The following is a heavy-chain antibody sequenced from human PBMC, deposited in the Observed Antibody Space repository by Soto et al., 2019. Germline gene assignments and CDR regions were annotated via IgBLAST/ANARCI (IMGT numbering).Heavy chain of an antibody. Sequence: QIQLVQSGAEVKKPGASVKVSCKASGYTFSSYHITWVLQAPGQGLEWLGWISAYNGNTNYAQNRQCRVTMTTDPSTSTAYMELSSLRSDDTAVSYCARDLPPVDYWGQGTLVTVSS. V-gene: IGHV1-18*01. CDR1: GYTFSSYH. J-gene: IGHJ4*02. CDR3: ARDLPPVDY. CDR2: ISAYNGNT.